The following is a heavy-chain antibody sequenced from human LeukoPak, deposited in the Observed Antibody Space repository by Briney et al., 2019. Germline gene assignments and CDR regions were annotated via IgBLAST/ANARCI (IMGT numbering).Heavy chain of an antibody. Sequence: SETLSLTCTVSGGSISSGDYYWSWIRQPPGKGLEWIGYIYYSVSTYYNPSLKSRVTISVYTSKHQFSLKLSSVTAADTAVYYCAREDLGYCSSTSCSNFDYWGQGPLVPVSS. CDR2: IYYSVST. J-gene: IGHJ4*02. D-gene: IGHD2-2*01. V-gene: IGHV4-30-4*01. CDR1: GGSISSGDYY. CDR3: AREDLGYCSSTSCSNFDY.